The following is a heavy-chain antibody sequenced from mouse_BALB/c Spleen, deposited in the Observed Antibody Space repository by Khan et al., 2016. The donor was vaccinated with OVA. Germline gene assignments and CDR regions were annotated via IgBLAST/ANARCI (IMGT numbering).Heavy chain of an antibody. CDR2: INPSNGYT. D-gene: IGHD2-14*01. CDR3: AREGAYYRSDGWFSY. J-gene: IGHJ3*01. CDR1: GYTFTTYT. V-gene: IGHV1-4*01. Sequence: QVQLQQSGAELARPGASVTMSCKASGYTFTTYTMHWVKQRPGQGLEWIGYINPSNGYTNYNQKFKDKSTLTADKSSSTAYIQLSSLTSDYSAVYYCAREGAYYRSDGWFSYWGQGTLVTVSA.